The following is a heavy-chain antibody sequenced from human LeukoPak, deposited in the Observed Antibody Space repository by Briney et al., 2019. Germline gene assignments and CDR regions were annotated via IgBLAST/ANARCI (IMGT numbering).Heavy chain of an antibody. V-gene: IGHV3-9*01. D-gene: IGHD3-10*01. Sequence: SLRLSCAASVFTFDDYATRWGRQPPGGGLGWVSGISWNSGSIGYADSVKGRFTISRENAKNSLYLQMNSLRAEDTALYSCAKDKHYYGSGTICDWGQGTLVTVSS. CDR2: ISWNSGSI. CDR1: VFTFDDYA. J-gene: IGHJ4*02. CDR3: AKDKHYYGSGTICD.